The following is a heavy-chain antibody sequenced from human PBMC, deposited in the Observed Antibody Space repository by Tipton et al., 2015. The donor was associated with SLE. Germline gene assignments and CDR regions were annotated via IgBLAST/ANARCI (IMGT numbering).Heavy chain of an antibody. V-gene: IGHV4-34*01. CDR2: INHSGST. CDR3: ARDPPSSYYYGMDV. J-gene: IGHJ6*02. CDR1: GGSFSGYY. Sequence: TLSLTCAVSGGSFSGYYWSWIRQPPGKGLEWIGEINHSGSTNYNPSLKSRVTISVDTSKNQFSLKLSSVTAADTAVYFCARDPPSSYYYGMDVWGRGATVTVSS. D-gene: IGHD3-10*01.